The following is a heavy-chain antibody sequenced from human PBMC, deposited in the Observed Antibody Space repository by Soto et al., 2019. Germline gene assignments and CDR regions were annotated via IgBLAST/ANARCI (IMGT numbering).Heavy chain of an antibody. D-gene: IGHD3-22*01. V-gene: IGHV3-21*01. CDR1: GFTFSSYS. CDR2: ISSSSSYI. J-gene: IGHJ3*02. CDR3: ARDPNSSGYYDAFDI. Sequence: PGGSLRLSCAASGFTFSSYSMNWVRQAPGKGLEWVSSISSSSSYIYYADSVKGRFTISRDNAKNSLYLQMNSLRAEDTAVYYCARDPNSSGYYDAFDIWGQGTMVTVS.